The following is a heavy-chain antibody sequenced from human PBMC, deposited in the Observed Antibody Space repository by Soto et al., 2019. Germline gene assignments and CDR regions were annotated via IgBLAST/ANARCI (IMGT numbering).Heavy chain of an antibody. CDR3: ARIGSIYNPFDY. CDR2: IYPDDSDT. Sequence: GESLKISCEGSGYTFSSYSIGWVRQMPGKGLEWMGIIYPDDSDTRYSPSFRGQVTISVDKSISRAYLQWSSLKASDSAMYFCARIGSIYNPFDYWRRGTLLTVSS. V-gene: IGHV5-51*01. CDR1: GYTFSSYS. D-gene: IGHD1-1*01. J-gene: IGHJ4*02.